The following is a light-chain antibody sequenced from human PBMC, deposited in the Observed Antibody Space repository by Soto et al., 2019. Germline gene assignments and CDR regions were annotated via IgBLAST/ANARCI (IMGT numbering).Light chain of an antibody. CDR3: AAWDINTHVV. V-gene: IGLV4-60*02. J-gene: IGLJ2*01. CDR1: SAHTTYI. CDR2: LETSGSY. Sequence: QLVLTQSSSASASLGSSVKLTCTLSSAHTTYIIAWHQQQPGKAPRYLMKLETSGSYNKGSGVPDRFSGSSSGADRYPTICHRQFEDEADYYCAAWDINTHVVFGGGTKLTVL.